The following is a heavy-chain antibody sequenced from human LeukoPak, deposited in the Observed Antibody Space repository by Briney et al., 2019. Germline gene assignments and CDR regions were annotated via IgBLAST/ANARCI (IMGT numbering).Heavy chain of an antibody. J-gene: IGHJ3*02. CDR1: GFTFDDYA. D-gene: IGHD4/OR15-4a*01. Sequence: GGSLRLSCAASGFTFDDYAMHWVRQAPGEGLEWVSGISWNSGSIGYADSVKGRFTISRDNAQNSLYLQMNSLRAEDTALYYCAKDLSNYDAFDIWGQGTMVTVSS. CDR3: AKDLSNYDAFDI. V-gene: IGHV3-9*01. CDR2: ISWNSGSI.